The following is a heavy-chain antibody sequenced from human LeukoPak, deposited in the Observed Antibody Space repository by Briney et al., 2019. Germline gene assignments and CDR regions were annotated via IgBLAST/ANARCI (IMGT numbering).Heavy chain of an antibody. CDR1: GFTFGSYA. D-gene: IGHD3-10*01. CDR2: ISYDGSNK. CDR3: ARVQYGSGSYYNAIDY. Sequence: GGSLRLSCAVSGFTFGSYAMHWVRQAPGKGLEWVAVISYDGSNKYYADSVKGRFTISRDNSKNTLYLQMDSLRAEDTAVYYCARVQYGSGSYYNAIDYWGQGTLVSVSS. V-gene: IGHV3-30-3*01. J-gene: IGHJ4*02.